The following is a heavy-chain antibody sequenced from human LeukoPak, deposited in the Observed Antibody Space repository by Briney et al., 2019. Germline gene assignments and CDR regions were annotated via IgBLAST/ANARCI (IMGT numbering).Heavy chain of an antibody. D-gene: IGHD3-3*01. CDR1: GYSISSGGYY. V-gene: IGHV4-30-2*01. CDR2: IYHSGST. J-gene: IGHJ5*02. CDR3: ARVVPYAYDFWSGYGGFDP. Sequence: PSETLSLTCTVSGYSISSGGYYWSRIRQPPGKGLEWIGYIYHSGSTYYNPSLKSRVTISVDRSKNQFSLKLSSVTAADTAVYYCARVVPYAYDFWSGYGGFDPWGQGTLVTVSS.